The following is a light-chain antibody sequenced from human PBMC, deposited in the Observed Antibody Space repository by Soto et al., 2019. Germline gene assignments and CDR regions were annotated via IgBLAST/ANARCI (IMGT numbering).Light chain of an antibody. CDR1: QSVSSY. J-gene: IGKJ1*01. CDR3: QQCDTSPWT. V-gene: IGKV3-20*01. CDR2: GAS. Sequence: IGLTPSPDTLSLSPGERATLSCRASQSVSSYLAWYQQKPGQAPRLLIYGASSRATGIPDRFSGSGSGTDFTLAISRLEPGDSAVYFCQQCDTSPWTFGQGTKGDIK.